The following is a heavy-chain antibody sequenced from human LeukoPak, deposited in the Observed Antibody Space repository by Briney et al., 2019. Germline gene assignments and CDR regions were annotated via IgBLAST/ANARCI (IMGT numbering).Heavy chain of an antibody. CDR1: GGSISSYY. J-gene: IGHJ3*02. V-gene: IGHV4-59*08. CDR3: ARHLVYYYDSSGWTHAFDI. Sequence: SETLSLTCTVSGGSISSYYWSWIRQPPGKGLEWIGYIYYSGSTNYNPSLKSRVTISVDTSKNQFSLKLSSVTAADTAVYYCARHLVYYYDSSGWTHAFDIWGQGTMVTVSS. D-gene: IGHD3-22*01. CDR2: IYYSGST.